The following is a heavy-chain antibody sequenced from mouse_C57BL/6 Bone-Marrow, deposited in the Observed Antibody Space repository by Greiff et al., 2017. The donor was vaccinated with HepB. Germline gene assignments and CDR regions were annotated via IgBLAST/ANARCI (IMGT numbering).Heavy chain of an antibody. Sequence: EVKLVESGGGLVQPGGSRKLSCAASGFTFSSFGLHWVRQAPDKGLEWVAYISSASSSIYYADTVKGRFTISRDNPKNTLFLQMTSLKSEDTAMYYCARPDYWGQGTTLTVSS. CDR3: ARPDY. J-gene: IGHJ2*01. CDR1: GFTFSSFG. CDR2: ISSASSSI. V-gene: IGHV5-17*02.